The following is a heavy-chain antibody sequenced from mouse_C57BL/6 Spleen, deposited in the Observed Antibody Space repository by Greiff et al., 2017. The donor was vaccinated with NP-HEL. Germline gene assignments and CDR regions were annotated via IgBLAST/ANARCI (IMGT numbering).Heavy chain of an antibody. Sequence: EVQLQESGPGLVKPSQSLSLTCSVTGYSITSGYYWNWIRQFPGNKLEWMGYISYDGSNNYNPSLKNRISITRDTSKNQFFLKLNSVTTEDTATYYCARRKGDYYAMDYWGQGTSVTVSS. J-gene: IGHJ4*01. CDR2: ISYDGSN. D-gene: IGHD1-3*01. V-gene: IGHV3-6*01. CDR1: GYSITSGYY. CDR3: ARRKGDYYAMDY.